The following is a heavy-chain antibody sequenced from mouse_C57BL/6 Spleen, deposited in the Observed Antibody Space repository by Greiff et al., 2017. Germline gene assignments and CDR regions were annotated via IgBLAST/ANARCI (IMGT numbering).Heavy chain of an antibody. J-gene: IGHJ4*01. CDR1: GYAFTNYL. Sequence: QVQLQQSGAELVRPGTSVKVSCKASGYAFTNYLIEWVKQRPGQGLEWIGVINPGSGGTNYNEKFKGKATLTADKSSSTAYMPLSSLTSEDSAVYFCSRTPLYYDYDYAIYYWGQGTSVTGSS. D-gene: IGHD2-4*01. V-gene: IGHV1-54*01. CDR2: INPGSGGT. CDR3: SRTPLYYDYDYAIYY.